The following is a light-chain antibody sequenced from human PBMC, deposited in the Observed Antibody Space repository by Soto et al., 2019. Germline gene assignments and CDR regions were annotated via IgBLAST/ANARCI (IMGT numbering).Light chain of an antibody. CDR1: QSISSY. V-gene: IGKV3-11*01. CDR3: QQRSSWRPLT. Sequence: EIVLTQSPATLSLSPGERATLSCRASQSISSYLAWYQQKPGQAPRLLIYDASNRATGIPARFSGSGSGTDFTLTISSLEPEDFAVYYCQQRSSWRPLTFGPGTKVDIK. J-gene: IGKJ3*01. CDR2: DAS.